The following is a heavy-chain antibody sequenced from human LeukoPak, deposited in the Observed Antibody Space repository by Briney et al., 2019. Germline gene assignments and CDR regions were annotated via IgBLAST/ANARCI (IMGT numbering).Heavy chain of an antibody. J-gene: IGHJ4*02. CDR3: ARGGMVATIEN. D-gene: IGHD5-12*01. Sequence: GGSLRLSCAASGFTVSSNYMSWVRQAPGKGLEWVSVIDSVDGAYYADSVQGRFIISRDNSKNTLYLQMNSLRAEDTAVYYCARGGMVATIENWGQGTLVTVSS. CDR2: IDSVDGA. CDR1: GFTVSSNY. V-gene: IGHV3-53*01.